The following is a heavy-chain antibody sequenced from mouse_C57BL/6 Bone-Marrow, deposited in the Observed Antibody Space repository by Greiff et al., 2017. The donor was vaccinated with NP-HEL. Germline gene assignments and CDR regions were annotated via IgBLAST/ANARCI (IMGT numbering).Heavy chain of an antibody. CDR1: GYTFTSYW. D-gene: IGHD1-1*01. Sequence: VQLQQPGAELVKPGASVKVSCKASGYTFTSYWMHWVKQRPGQGLEWIGRIHPSDSDTNYNQKFKGKATLTVAKSSSTAYMQLSSLTSEDSAVYYCAIRYYGSSYNAMDYWGQGTSVTVSS. CDR3: AIRYYGSSYNAMDY. J-gene: IGHJ4*01. CDR2: IHPSDSDT. V-gene: IGHV1-74*01.